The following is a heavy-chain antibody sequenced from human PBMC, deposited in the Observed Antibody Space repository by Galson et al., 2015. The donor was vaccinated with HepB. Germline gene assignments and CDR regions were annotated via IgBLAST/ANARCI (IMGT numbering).Heavy chain of an antibody. CDR2: IKQDGSEK. J-gene: IGHJ4*02. CDR1: GFTFSSYW. V-gene: IGHV3-7*03. CDR3: ARDLSYLGTARGGSNQY. D-gene: IGHD2-8*01. Sequence: SLRLSCAASGFTFSSYWMSWVRQAPGKGLEWVANIKQDGSEKYYVDSVKGRFTISRDNAKNSLYLQMNSLRAEDTAVYYCARDLSYLGTARGGSNQYWGQGTLVTVSS.